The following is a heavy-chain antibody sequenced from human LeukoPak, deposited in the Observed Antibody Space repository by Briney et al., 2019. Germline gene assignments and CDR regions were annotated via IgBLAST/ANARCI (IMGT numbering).Heavy chain of an antibody. Sequence: GASVKVSCKASGYTFTGYYMHWGRQAPGQGLEWMGWINPNSGGTNYAQKFQGRVTMTRDTPISTAYMELSRLRSDDTAVYYCARGYCSSTSCYTPFDYWGQGTLVTASS. J-gene: IGHJ4*02. CDR1: GYTFTGYY. CDR2: INPNSGGT. V-gene: IGHV1-2*02. D-gene: IGHD2-2*02. CDR3: ARGYCSSTSCYTPFDY.